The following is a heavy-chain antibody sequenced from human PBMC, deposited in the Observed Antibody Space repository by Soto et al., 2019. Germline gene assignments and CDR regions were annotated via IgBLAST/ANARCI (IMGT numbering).Heavy chain of an antibody. CDR2: IIPIFGTA. CDR1: GGTFSSYA. Sequence: SVKVSCKASGGTFSSYAISWVRQAPGQGLEWMGGIIPIFGTANYAQKFQGRVTITADESTSTAYMELSSLRSEDTAVYYCARLGEVLTGYNPDYYYYYGMDVWGQGTTVTVSS. J-gene: IGHJ6*02. D-gene: IGHD3-9*01. V-gene: IGHV1-69*13. CDR3: ARLGEVLTGYNPDYYYYYGMDV.